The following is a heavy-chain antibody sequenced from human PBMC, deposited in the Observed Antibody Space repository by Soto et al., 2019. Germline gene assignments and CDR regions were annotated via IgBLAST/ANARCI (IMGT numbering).Heavy chain of an antibody. CDR3: ARGKGDSSGYYYSYFDY. J-gene: IGHJ4*02. CDR2: IYHSGST. D-gene: IGHD3-22*01. V-gene: IGHV4-4*02. Sequence: QVQLQESGPGLVKPSGTLSLTCAVSGGSISSSNWWSWVRQPPGKGLEWIGEIYHSGSTNYNPSLKGRVTISVDKSKNQFSLKLSSVTAADTAVYYCARGKGDSSGYYYSYFDYWGQGTLVTVSS. CDR1: GGSISSSNW.